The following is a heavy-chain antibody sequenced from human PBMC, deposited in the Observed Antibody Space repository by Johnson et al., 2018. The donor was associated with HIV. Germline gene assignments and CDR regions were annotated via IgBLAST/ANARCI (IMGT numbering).Heavy chain of an antibody. V-gene: IGHV3-11*04. CDR1: GFTVSSNY. Sequence: QVQLVESGGGLVQPGGSLRLSCAASGFTVSSNYMSWVRQAPGKGLEWVSYITSSGTTIYYADSVEGRFTISRDNTKNSVYLQKNSLRAEDTAVYYGAKSLEIAVAGTILSHAFDIWGQGKMVTVSS. CDR2: ITSSGTTI. D-gene: IGHD6-19*01. CDR3: AKSLEIAVAGTILSHAFDI. J-gene: IGHJ3*02.